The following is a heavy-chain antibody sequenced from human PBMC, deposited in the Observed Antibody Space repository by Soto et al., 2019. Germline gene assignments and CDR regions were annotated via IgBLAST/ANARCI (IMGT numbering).Heavy chain of an antibody. CDR2: IIPIFGTA. CDR1: GGTFSSYA. Sequence: SVKVSCKASGGTFSSYAISWVRQAPGQGLEWMGGIIPIFGTANYAQKFQGRVTITADESTSTAYMELSSLRSEDTAVYYCARYGFITMVRGVTLPPYYYYGMDVWGQGTTVTVSS. D-gene: IGHD3-10*01. J-gene: IGHJ6*02. CDR3: ARYGFITMVRGVTLPPYYYYGMDV. V-gene: IGHV1-69*13.